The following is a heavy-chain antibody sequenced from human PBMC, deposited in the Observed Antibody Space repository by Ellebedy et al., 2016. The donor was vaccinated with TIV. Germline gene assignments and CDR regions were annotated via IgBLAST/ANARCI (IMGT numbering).Heavy chain of an antibody. V-gene: IGHV1-8*02. J-gene: IGHJ4*02. CDR2: MNPNSGNT. CDR3: SRGDS. Sequence: ASVKVSXXASGYTFTSYGISWVRQAPGQGLEWMGWMNPNSGNTGYAQKFQGRVTMTRNTSISTAYMELSSLRSEDTAVYYCSRGDSWGQGTLVTVSS. CDR1: GYTFTSYG.